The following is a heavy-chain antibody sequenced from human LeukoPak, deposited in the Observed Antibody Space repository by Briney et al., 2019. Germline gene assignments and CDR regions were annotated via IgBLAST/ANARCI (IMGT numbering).Heavy chain of an antibody. CDR3: AKDQYYDILTGYYTDAEYFQH. V-gene: IGHV3-30*18. Sequence: PGGSLRLSCAASGFTFSSYWMHWVRQAPGKGLEWVAVISLDGSKKYYTDSVKGRFTISRDNSKNTLFLQMNSLRAEDTAVYYCAKDQYYDILTGYYTDAEYFQHWGQGTLVTVSS. CDR2: ISLDGSKK. D-gene: IGHD3-9*01. J-gene: IGHJ1*01. CDR1: GFTFSSYW.